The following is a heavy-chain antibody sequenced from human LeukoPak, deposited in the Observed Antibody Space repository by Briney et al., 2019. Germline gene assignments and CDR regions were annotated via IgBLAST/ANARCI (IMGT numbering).Heavy chain of an antibody. V-gene: IGHV4-34*01. J-gene: IGHJ4*02. CDR2: INHSGST. CDR3: ARARPQYDYVWGSYRRGYYFDS. D-gene: IGHD3-16*02. Sequence: PSETLSLTCAVYGGSFSGYYWSWIGQPPGKGLEWMGEINHSGSTNYNPSVKSRVTISIAPSKNQFSLKLSSVTAADTAVYYCARARPQYDYVWGSYRRGYYFDSWGQGTLVTVSS. CDR1: GGSFSGYY.